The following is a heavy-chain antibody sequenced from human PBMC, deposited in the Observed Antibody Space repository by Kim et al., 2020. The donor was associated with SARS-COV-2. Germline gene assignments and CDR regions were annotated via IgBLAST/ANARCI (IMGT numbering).Heavy chain of an antibody. Sequence: ASVKVSCKVSGYTLTELSMHWVRQAPGKGLEWMGGFDPEDGETIYAQKFQGRVTMTEDTSTDTAYMELSSLRSEDTAVYYCATGKNFVVVPAARYYYYYGMDVWGQGTTVTVSS. CDR1: GYTLTELS. J-gene: IGHJ6*02. CDR2: FDPEDGET. CDR3: ATGKNFVVVPAARYYYYYGMDV. V-gene: IGHV1-24*01. D-gene: IGHD2-2*01.